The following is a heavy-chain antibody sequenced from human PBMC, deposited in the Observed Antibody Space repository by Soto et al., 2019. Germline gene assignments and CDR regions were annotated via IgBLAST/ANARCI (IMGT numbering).Heavy chain of an antibody. CDR2: IIPIFGTA. D-gene: IGHD3-22*01. J-gene: IGHJ4*02. Sequence: SVKVSCKASGGTFSSYAISWVRQAPGQGLEWMGGIIPIFGTANYAQKFQGRVTITADESTSTAYMELSSLRSEDTAVYYCARVDSSGYYLDYWGQGTLVTVSS. CDR3: ARVDSSGYYLDY. CDR1: GGTFSSYA. V-gene: IGHV1-69*13.